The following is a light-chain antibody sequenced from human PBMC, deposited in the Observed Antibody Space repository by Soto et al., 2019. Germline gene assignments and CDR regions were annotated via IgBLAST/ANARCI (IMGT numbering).Light chain of an antibody. CDR1: SSDIGTYNY. Sequence: QSVLTQPASVSGSPGQSITISCIGTSSDIGTYNYVSWYQQHPGKAPNLVIFDVSNRPSGVSDRFSGSKSGNTASLTISGLQVEDDGDYYCSSIASSNTLVFGGGTKLTVL. CDR2: DVS. V-gene: IGLV2-14*01. J-gene: IGLJ2*01. CDR3: SSIASSNTLV.